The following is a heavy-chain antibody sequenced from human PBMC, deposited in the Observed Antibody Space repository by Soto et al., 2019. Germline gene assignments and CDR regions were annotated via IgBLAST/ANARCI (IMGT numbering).Heavy chain of an antibody. CDR3: VLWGTYYYDSSGR. CDR1: GFTFSSYA. D-gene: IGHD3-22*01. Sequence: QVQLVESGGGVVQPGRSLRLSCAASGFTFSSYAMHWVRQAPGKGLEWVAVISYDGSNKYYADSVKGRFTISRDNSKNTLYLQMNSLRAEDTAVYYCVLWGTYYYDSSGRWGQGTLVTVSS. CDR2: ISYDGSNK. J-gene: IGHJ4*02. V-gene: IGHV3-30-3*01.